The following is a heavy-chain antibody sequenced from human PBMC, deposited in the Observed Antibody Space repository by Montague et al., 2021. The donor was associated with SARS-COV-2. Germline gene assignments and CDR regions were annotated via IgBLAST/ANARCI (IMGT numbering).Heavy chain of an antibody. D-gene: IGHD3-22*01. J-gene: IGHJ4*02. V-gene: IGHV4-39*02. Sequence: SETLSLTCTVSGGSISSSSYFWTWIRQPPGKGLEWIGEINHRGTSNYNPSLKGRVSISVDTSKNQFSLYLGSVTAADTAVYYCARGRQHFNMIVVVMTGGEYYFDYWGQGTLVTVSS. CDR2: INHRGTS. CDR1: GGSISSSSYF. CDR3: ARGRQHFNMIVVVMTGGEYYFDY.